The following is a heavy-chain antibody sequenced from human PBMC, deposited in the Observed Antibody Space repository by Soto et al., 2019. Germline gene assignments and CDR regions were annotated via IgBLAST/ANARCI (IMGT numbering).Heavy chain of an antibody. CDR3: ARDQEAGSFFPYYYGMDV. Sequence: EVQLVESGGGLVQPGGSLRLSCATSGFTFSSYEMNWVRQAPGKGREWVSYISSSGSTIYYADSVKGRFTISRDNAKNSLYLQMDSLRAEDTAVYYCARDQEAGSFFPYYYGMDVWGQGTTVTVSS. CDR2: ISSSGSTI. D-gene: IGHD6-13*01. V-gene: IGHV3-48*03. CDR1: GFTFSSYE. J-gene: IGHJ6*02.